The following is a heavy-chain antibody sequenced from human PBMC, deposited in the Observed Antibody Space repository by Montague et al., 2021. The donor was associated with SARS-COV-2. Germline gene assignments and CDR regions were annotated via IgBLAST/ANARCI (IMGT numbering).Heavy chain of an antibody. J-gene: IGHJ3*02. CDR2: IYYSGST. CDR1: GGSISSGGYY. Sequence: TLSLTCTVSGGSISSGGYYWSWIRQHPGKGLEWIGYIYYSGSTYYNPSLKSRVTISVDTSKNKFSLKLGSVTAADTAVYYCARARITMIVVVNAFDIWGQGTMVTVSS. CDR3: ARARITMIVVVNAFDI. D-gene: IGHD3-22*01. V-gene: IGHV4-31*03.